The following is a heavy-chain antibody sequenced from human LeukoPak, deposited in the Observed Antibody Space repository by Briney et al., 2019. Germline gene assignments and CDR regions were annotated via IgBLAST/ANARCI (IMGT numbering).Heavy chain of an antibody. CDR3: AKTATISGVDY. V-gene: IGHV3-30*18. Sequence: GRSLRLSCAASGFTFSSYGMHWVRQAPGKGLEWVAVISYDGSNKYYADSVKGRFTISRDNSKNTLYLQMNSLRAEDTAVYYCAKTATISGVDYWGQGTLVTVSS. J-gene: IGHJ4*02. CDR2: ISYDGSNK. D-gene: IGHD3-10*02. CDR1: GFTFSSYG.